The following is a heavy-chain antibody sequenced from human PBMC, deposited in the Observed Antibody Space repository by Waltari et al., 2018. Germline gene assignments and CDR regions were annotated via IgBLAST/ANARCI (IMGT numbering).Heavy chain of an antibody. D-gene: IGHD6-6*01. CDR3: ARHRVSIAARNFDY. V-gene: IGHV4-39*01. CDR1: GGSLSSRSYY. CDR2: IYYTGNT. Sequence: QLQESGPGLVKPSETLSLTCTVSGGSLSSRSYYWGWIRQPPGKGLEWIGSIYYTGNTYYNPSLQSRVTISVDTSNYQFSLKLNSVTAADAAVYYCARHRVSIAARNFDYWGQGTLVTVSS. J-gene: IGHJ4*02.